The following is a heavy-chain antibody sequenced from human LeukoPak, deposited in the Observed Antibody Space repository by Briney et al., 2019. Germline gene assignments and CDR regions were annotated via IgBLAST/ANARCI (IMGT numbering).Heavy chain of an antibody. D-gene: IGHD4-11*01. CDR1: GYTFTSYA. CDR3: AREGGQTTVTPYYYYYMDV. V-gene: IGHV7-4-1*02. CDR2: INTNTGNP. Sequence: ASVKVSCTASGYTFTSYAMNWVRQAPGQGLEWMGWINTNTGNPTYAQGFTGRFVFSLDTSVSTAYLQISSLKAEDTAVYYCAREGGQTTVTPYYYYYMDVWGKGTTVTVSS. J-gene: IGHJ6*03.